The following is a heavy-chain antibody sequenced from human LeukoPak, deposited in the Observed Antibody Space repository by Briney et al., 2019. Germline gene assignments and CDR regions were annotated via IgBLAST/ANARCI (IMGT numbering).Heavy chain of an antibody. CDR3: ARDSGRWLQYSPFDY. Sequence: ASVKVSCKASGYTFTSYDINWVRQATGQGLEWMGWMNPNSGNTAYAQKFQGRVTITRNTSISTAYMELSSLRSEDTAIYYCARDSGRWLQYSPFDYWGQGTLVTVSS. CDR1: GYTFTSYD. J-gene: IGHJ4*02. CDR2: MNPNSGNT. V-gene: IGHV1-8*03. D-gene: IGHD5-24*01.